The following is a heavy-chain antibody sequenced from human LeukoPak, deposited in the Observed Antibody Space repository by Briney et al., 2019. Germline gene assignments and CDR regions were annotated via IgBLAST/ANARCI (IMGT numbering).Heavy chain of an antibody. J-gene: IGHJ4*02. CDR3: ARDFNSGSYQYFDY. D-gene: IGHD1-26*01. V-gene: IGHV4-38-2*02. CDR2: IYHSGST. CDR1: GGSISSYY. Sequence: SETLSLTCTVSGGSISSYYWGWIRQPPGKGLEWIGSIYHSGSTYYNPSLKSRVTISVDTSKNQFSLKLSSVTAADTAVYYCARDFNSGSYQYFDYWGQGTLVTVSS.